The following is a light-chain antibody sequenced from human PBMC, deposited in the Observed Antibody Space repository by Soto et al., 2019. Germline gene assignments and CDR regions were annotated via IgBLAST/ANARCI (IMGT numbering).Light chain of an antibody. Sequence: QSLLTQPASVSVSPGPSITISFTRTSRDIGSYNLISCYQQHPGKAHKHMLYQGTKRPSGVSYRFAGSKPDSMACSTTSTLQAEDEADYYCCSYAGSSTPHDFGTGTKVTVL. V-gene: IGLV2-23*01. CDR2: QGT. J-gene: IGLJ1*01. CDR1: SRDIGSYNL. CDR3: CSYAGSSTPHD.